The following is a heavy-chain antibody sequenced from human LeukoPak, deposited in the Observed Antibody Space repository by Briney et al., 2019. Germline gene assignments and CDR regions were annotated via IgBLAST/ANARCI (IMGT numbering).Heavy chain of an antibody. V-gene: IGHV3-66*01. J-gene: IGHJ4*02. Sequence: GGSLRLSCAASGFTFSSYAMSWVRQAPGMGLEWVSVLYSGGSTRYADSVKGRFTVSRDDSENTLFLQMNSPRVEDTAVYYCARELAADPYYFDYWGQGTLVTVSS. CDR3: ARELAADPYYFDY. CDR1: GFTFSSYA. D-gene: IGHD6-13*01. CDR2: LYSGGST.